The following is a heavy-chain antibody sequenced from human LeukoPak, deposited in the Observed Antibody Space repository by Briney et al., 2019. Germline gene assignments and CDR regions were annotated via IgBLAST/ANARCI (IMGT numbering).Heavy chain of an antibody. CDR2: ISGSGGST. CDR3: AKDKRAGYYYDSSGYYLGAFDI. J-gene: IGHJ3*02. Sequence: PGGSLRLSCAASGFTFSSYAMSWVRQAPGKGLEWVSAISGSGGSTYYADSVKGRFTISRDNSKNTLYLQMNSLRAEDTAVYYCAKDKRAGYYYDSSGYYLGAFDIWGQGTMVTVSS. D-gene: IGHD3-22*01. CDR1: GFTFSSYA. V-gene: IGHV3-23*01.